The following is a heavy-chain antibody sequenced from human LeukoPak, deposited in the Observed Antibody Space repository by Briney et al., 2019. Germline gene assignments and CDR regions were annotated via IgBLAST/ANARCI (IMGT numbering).Heavy chain of an antibody. J-gene: IGHJ4*02. CDR1: GYTLTELS. V-gene: IGHV1-24*01. Sequence: ASVKVSCKVSGYTLTELSMHWVRQAPGKGLEWMGGFDPEDPEDGEPIYAQKFQGRVTMTEDTSTDTAYMELSSLTSGDTALYYCTTGKIYCSSCSDDFWGQGTLVTVSS. CDR2: FDPEDPEDGEP. CDR3: TTGKIYCSSCSDDF. D-gene: IGHD6-13*01.